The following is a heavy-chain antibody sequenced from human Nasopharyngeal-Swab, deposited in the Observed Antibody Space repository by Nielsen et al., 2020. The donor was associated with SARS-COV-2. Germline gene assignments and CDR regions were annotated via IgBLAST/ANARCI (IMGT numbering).Heavy chain of an antibody. J-gene: IGHJ6*02. Sequence: WIRQPPGKGLEWVSSISSSSSYIYYADSVKGRFTISRDNAKNSLYLQMNSLRAEDTAVYYCARSSGDFWNGYLYESGNYYGMDVWGQGTTVTVSS. D-gene: IGHD3-3*01. CDR3: ARSSGDFWNGYLYESGNYYGMDV. CDR2: ISSSSSYI. V-gene: IGHV3-21*01.